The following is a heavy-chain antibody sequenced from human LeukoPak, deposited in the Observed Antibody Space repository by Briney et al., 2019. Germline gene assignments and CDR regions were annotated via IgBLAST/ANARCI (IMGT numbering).Heavy chain of an antibody. D-gene: IGHD2-2*01. CDR2: INSDGSST. V-gene: IGHV3-74*01. CDR1: GFTFSSYW. Sequence: GGSLRLSCAASGFTFSSYWMHWVRQAPGKGLVWVSRINSDGSSTTYADSVKGRFTISRDNAKNTLYLQMNSLRAEDTAVYYCARDLGYCSSTNCFWGGFDIWGQATMVTVCS. J-gene: IGHJ3*02. CDR3: ARDLGYCSSTNCFWGGFDI.